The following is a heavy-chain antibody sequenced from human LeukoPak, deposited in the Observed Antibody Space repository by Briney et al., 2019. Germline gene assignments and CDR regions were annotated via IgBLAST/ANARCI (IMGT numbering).Heavy chain of an antibody. CDR2: IYSGGST. V-gene: IGHV3-66*01. Sequence: GGSLRLSCAASEFSVGSNYMTWVRQAPGKGLEWVSLIYSGGSTYYADSVKGRFTISRDNAKNSLYLQMNSRRAEDTAVYYCAELGITMIGGVWGKGTTVTISS. D-gene: IGHD3-10*02. CDR3: AELGITMIGGV. CDR1: EFSVGSNY. J-gene: IGHJ6*04.